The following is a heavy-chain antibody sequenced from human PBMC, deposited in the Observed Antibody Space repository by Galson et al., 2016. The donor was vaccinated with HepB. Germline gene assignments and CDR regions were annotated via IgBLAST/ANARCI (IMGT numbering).Heavy chain of an antibody. D-gene: IGHD5-18*01. CDR2: INPSGRST. CDR3: ATVGGSSYGARNDGFDI. CDR1: GNTFTSYY. V-gene: IGHV1-46*01. Sequence: SVKVSCKASGNTFTSYYIHWVRQAPGQGLEWMGIINPSGRSTTYAQKFQGRVTMTRDTSTSTVYMELSSLRSEDTAVYYCATVGGSSYGARNDGFDIWGHGTMVTVAS. J-gene: IGHJ3*02.